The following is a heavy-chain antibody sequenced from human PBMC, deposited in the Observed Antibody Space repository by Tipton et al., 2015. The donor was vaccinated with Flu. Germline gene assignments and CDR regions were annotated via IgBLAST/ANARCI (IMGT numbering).Heavy chain of an antibody. CDR1: GASVRHYY. CDR3: ARQMTNLIDY. D-gene: IGHD5-24*01. V-gene: IGHV4-59*02. CDR2: ISYSGNS. Sequence: TLSLTCTVSGASVRHYYWSWIRQPPGKGLEWIGYISYSGNSNYNPSLKGRVSISVDTSKHQFSLKLTPVTAADTAMYYCARQMTNLIDYWGQGSLVTVSS. J-gene: IGHJ4*02.